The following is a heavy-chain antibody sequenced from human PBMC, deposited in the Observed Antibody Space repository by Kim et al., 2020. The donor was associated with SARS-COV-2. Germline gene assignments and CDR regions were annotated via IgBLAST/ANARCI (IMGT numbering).Heavy chain of an antibody. CDR1: GYTFTSYA. CDR3: ARDYIWRIGGSYYYYYMDV. V-gene: IGHV7-4-1*02. D-gene: IGHD3-16*01. CDR2: INTNTGNP. Sequence: ASVKVSCKASGYTFTSYAMNWVRQAPGQGLEWMGWINTNTGNPTYAQGFTGRFVFSLDTSVSTAYLQISSLKPEDTAVYYCARDYIWRIGGSYYYYYMDVWGKGATVTVSS. J-gene: IGHJ6*03.